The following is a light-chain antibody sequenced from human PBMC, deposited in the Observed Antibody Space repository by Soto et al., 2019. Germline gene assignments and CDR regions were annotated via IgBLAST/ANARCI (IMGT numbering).Light chain of an antibody. CDR2: GAS. J-gene: IGKJ1*01. CDR3: QQRSNWPWT. Sequence: EIVLTQSPGTLSLSAGERVTLSCRASQSVSSSYLAWYQQKPGQAPRLLIYGASSRATGIPDRFSGSGSGTDFILTISRLEPEDFAVYYCQQRSNWPWTFGQGTKVDIK. CDR1: QSVSSSY. V-gene: IGKV3D-20*02.